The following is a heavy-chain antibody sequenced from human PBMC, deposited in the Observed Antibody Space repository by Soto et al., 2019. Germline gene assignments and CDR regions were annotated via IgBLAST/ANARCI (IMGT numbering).Heavy chain of an antibody. V-gene: IGHV1-18*01. D-gene: IGHD5-12*01. J-gene: IGHJ4*02. Sequence: QVQLVQSRAEVRKPGASVRVSCETSGYTFNKFGISWVRQAPGQGLEWMGWISAKNGNTDYAQKFQGRVTMTTDTSTGTAYMELRSLRSDDTAVYYCVRDHQVATIWSDWRGQGTLVTVSS. CDR1: GYTFNKFG. CDR2: ISAKNGNT. CDR3: VRDHQVATIWSDW.